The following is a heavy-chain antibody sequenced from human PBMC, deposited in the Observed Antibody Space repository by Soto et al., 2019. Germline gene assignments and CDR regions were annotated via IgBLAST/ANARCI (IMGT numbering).Heavy chain of an antibody. V-gene: IGHV4-59*08. CDR3: ARQKISGRRPYYYYYIDV. D-gene: IGHD2-15*01. CDR1: GGSISSYY. CDR2: IYFSGST. Sequence: SETLSLTCTVSGGSISSYYWSWIRQSPGKRLEWIGYIYFSGSTNYNPSLKSRVTISGDTSKNQFSLKLSSVTAADTAVYYCARQKISGRRPYYYYYIDVWGKGTTVTVSS. J-gene: IGHJ6*03.